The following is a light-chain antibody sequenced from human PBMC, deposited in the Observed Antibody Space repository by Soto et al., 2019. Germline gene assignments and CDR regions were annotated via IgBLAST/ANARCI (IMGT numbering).Light chain of an antibody. Sequence: EIVMTQSPLSLPVTPGEPASISCRSSQSLLHSDGYNYLAWYLQRPGHSPQLLIDLASSRASGVPDRFSGSGSGTDFTLKISRVEAEDVGVYYCMQALQTPTFGGGTKVDIK. CDR1: QSLLHSDGYNY. CDR2: LAS. V-gene: IGKV2-28*01. J-gene: IGKJ4*01. CDR3: MQALQTPT.